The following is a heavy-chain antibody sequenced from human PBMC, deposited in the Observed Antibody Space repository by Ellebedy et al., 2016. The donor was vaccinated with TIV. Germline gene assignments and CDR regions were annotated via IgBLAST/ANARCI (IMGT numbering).Heavy chain of an antibody. CDR2: ISGSGGST. D-gene: IGHD2-2*01. V-gene: IGHV3-23*01. CDR1: GFTFSSYA. CDR3: AKEGRDIVVVPAAITAPDIDY. Sequence: GGSLRLXXAASGFTFSSYAMSWVRQAPGKGLEWVSAISGSGGSTYYADSVKGRFTISRDNSKNTLYLQMNSLRAEDTAVYYCAKEGRDIVVVPAAITAPDIDYWGQGTLVTVSS. J-gene: IGHJ4*02.